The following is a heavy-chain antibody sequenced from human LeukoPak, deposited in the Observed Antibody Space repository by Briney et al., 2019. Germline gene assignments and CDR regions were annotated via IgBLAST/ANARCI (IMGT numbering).Heavy chain of an antibody. CDR1: GGSINSYY. J-gene: IGHJ4*02. CDR2: IYYSGST. CDR3: ARHFSGTASPLPFDY. V-gene: IGHV4-59*08. D-gene: IGHD1-1*01. Sequence: PSETLSLTCTVSGGSINSYYWNWIRQPPGKGLQWIGYIYYSGSTNYNPALKSRVTISVDTSKNQFSLELSSVTAADTALYYCARHFSGTASPLPFDYWGQGTLVTVSS.